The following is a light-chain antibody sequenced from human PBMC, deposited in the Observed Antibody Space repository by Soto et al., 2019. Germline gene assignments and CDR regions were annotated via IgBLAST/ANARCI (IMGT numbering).Light chain of an antibody. CDR2: AAS. V-gene: IGKV1-8*01. Sequence: AIRMSQSPSSFSASTGDRVTINCWASQGISSYLALYQQKPGKAPKLLIYAASTLQSGVPSRFSGSGSGTAFTLTVSNLQPDDFATYYCQQYNSFPWTFGLGTKV. CDR1: QGISSY. CDR3: QQYNSFPWT. J-gene: IGKJ1*01.